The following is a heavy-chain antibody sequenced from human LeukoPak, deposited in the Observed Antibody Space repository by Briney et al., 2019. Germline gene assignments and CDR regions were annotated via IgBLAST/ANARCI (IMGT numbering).Heavy chain of an antibody. CDR3: AREVVPAADATYYYYYYGMGV. Sequence: GASVKVSCKASGYTFTSYYMHWVRQAPGQGLEWMGIINPSGGSTSYAQKFQGRVTMTRDTSTSTVYMELSSLRSEDTAVYYCAREVVPAADATYYYYYYGMGVWGQGTTVTVSS. D-gene: IGHD2-2*01. CDR2: INPSGGST. CDR1: GYTFTSYY. J-gene: IGHJ6*02. V-gene: IGHV1-46*01.